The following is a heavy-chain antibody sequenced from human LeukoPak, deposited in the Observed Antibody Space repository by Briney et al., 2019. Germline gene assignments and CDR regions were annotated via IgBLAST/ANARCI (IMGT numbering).Heavy chain of an antibody. D-gene: IGHD3-22*01. J-gene: IGHJ4*02. Sequence: GGSLRLSCAVSGFTFSSYEMNWVRQAPGKGLEWVSYISSSGTTIYYADSVKGRFTISRDNAKNSLYLQMNSLRAEDTAVYYRAQNFYDSSGLYFDYWGQGTLVTVSS. V-gene: IGHV3-48*03. CDR3: AQNFYDSSGLYFDY. CDR1: GFTFSSYE. CDR2: ISSSGTTI.